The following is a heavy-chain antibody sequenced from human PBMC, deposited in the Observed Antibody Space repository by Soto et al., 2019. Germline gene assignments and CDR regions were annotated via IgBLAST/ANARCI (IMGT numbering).Heavy chain of an antibody. CDR1: GFTFSSYA. Sequence: LRLSCAASGFTFSSYAMSWVRQAPGKGPEWVSAISGSGGSTYYADSVKGRFTISRDNSKNTLYLQMNSLRAEDTAVYYCATRAYYYDSSGYFDYWGQGTLVTVSS. J-gene: IGHJ4*02. CDR2: ISGSGGST. V-gene: IGHV3-23*01. D-gene: IGHD3-22*01. CDR3: ATRAYYYDSSGYFDY.